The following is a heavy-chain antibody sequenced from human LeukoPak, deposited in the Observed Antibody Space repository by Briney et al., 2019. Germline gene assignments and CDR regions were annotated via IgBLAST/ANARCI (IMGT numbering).Heavy chain of an antibody. CDR3: ARFLAGTRHFHFYYYMDV. CDR2: IYQSGTT. CDR1: GGSISRNKW. D-gene: IGHD3-9*01. Sequence: TSETLSLTCAVSGGSISRNKWWSWVRQPPGKGLEWIGEIYQSGTTNYNPSLKSRVTISVDTSKNQFSLKVISVTAADTAVYYCARFLAGTRHFHFYYYMDVWGKGTTVTISS. V-gene: IGHV4-4*02. J-gene: IGHJ6*03.